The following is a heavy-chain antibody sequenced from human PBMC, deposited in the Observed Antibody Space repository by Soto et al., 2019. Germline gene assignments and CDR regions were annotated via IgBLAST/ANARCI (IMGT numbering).Heavy chain of an antibody. V-gene: IGHV1-18*01. CDR2: ISAYNGNT. D-gene: IGHD6-13*01. J-gene: IGHJ5*02. CDR1: GYTFTSYG. Sequence: GASVKVSCKASGYTFTSYGISWVRQAPGQGLEWMGWISAYNGNTNYAQKLQGRVTMTTDTSTSTAYMGLRSLRSDDTAVYYCAVYSRSGYNWFDPWGQGTLVTVSS. CDR3: AVYSRSGYNWFDP.